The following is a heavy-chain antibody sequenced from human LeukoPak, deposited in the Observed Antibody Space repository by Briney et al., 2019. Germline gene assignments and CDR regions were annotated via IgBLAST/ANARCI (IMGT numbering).Heavy chain of an antibody. D-gene: IGHD1-26*01. CDR2: IASDGST. J-gene: IGHJ4*02. CDR1: GFTFSSYW. CDR3: IGSGGWPGY. V-gene: IGHV3-74*01. Sequence: PGGSLRLSCAASGFTFSSYWMHWVRQAPGKGLVWVSRIASDGSTVYADSVKGRFTISRDNAKDTVYLQMNSLRVEDTAAYYCIGSGGWPGYWGQGTLVTVSS.